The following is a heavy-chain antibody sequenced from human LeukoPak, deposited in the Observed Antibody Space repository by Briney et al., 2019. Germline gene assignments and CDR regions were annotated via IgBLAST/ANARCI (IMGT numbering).Heavy chain of an antibody. D-gene: IGHD3-10*01. Sequence: SETLSLTCAVYGGSFSGYYWSWIRQPPGKGLEWIGEINHSGSTNYNPSLKSRVTISVDTSKNQFSLKLSSVTAADTAVYHCARPYGSGNYWGQGTLVTVSS. CDR3: ARPYGSGNY. CDR2: INHSGST. V-gene: IGHV4-34*01. CDR1: GGSFSGYY. J-gene: IGHJ4*02.